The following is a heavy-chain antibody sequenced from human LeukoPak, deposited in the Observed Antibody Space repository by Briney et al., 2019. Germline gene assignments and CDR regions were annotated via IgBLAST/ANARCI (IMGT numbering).Heavy chain of an antibody. CDR1: GGSISSHDYY. D-gene: IGHD1-26*01. V-gene: IGHV4-39*07. Sequence: PSETLSLTCTVSGGSISSHDYYWGWIRQPPGKGLEWIGYIYYSGRTYYNPSLKSRVTISVDTSKNQFSLKLSSVTAADTAVYYCAEGLEGGSYWGVFDYWGQGTLVTVSS. J-gene: IGHJ4*02. CDR3: AEGLEGGSYWGVFDY. CDR2: IYYSGRT.